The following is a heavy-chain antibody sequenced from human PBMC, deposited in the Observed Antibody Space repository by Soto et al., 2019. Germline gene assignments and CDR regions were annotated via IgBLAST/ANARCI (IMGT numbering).Heavy chain of an antibody. V-gene: IGHV3-33*01. CDR1: GFTFSSYG. CDR3: ARGQSRRDDYYYYGMDV. J-gene: IGHJ6*02. Sequence: PVGSLRLACAASGFTFSSYGMHWVRQAPGKGLEWVAVIWYDGSNKYYADSVKGRFTISRDNSKNTLYLQMNSLRAEDTAVYYCARGQSRRDDYYYYGMDVWGQGTTVTVSS. D-gene: IGHD6-19*01. CDR2: IWYDGSNK.